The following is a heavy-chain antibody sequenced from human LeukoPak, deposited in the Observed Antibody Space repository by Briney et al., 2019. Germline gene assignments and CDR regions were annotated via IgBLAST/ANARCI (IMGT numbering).Heavy chain of an antibody. D-gene: IGHD1-20*01. CDR3: ARDLNPPDNWNDLRYDAFDI. CDR2: LSGSAVSK. J-gene: IGHJ3*02. Sequence: GGSLRLSCAASGFTFSNYAMTWVRQGPGKGLEWVSGLSGSAVSKYYANSVKGRFTISRDNAKNSLYLQMNSLRAEDTAVYYCARDLNPPDNWNDLRYDAFDIWGQGTMVTVSS. CDR1: GFTFSNYA. V-gene: IGHV3-23*01.